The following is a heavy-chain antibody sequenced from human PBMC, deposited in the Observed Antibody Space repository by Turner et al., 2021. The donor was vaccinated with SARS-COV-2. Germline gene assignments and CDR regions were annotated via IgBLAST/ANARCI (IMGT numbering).Heavy chain of an antibody. V-gene: IGHV3-33*01. CDR1: GFTFSSYG. CDR2: RWYDVINK. CDR3: ARDPPTSLTAAGTILPFDY. J-gene: IGHJ4*02. Sequence: QVQLLESGGGVVQHGRSVRLSCAASGFTFSSYGMHWVRQAQGKGLEWLAVRWYDVINKYYADSVKGRFTISRDNSKNTLYLQMNSLRAEDTAVYYWARDPPTSLTAAGTILPFDYWGQGTLVTVSS. D-gene: IGHD6-13*01.